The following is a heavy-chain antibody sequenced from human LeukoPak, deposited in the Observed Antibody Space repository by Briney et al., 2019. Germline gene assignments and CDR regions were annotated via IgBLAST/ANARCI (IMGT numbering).Heavy chain of an antibody. D-gene: IGHD1-1*01. CDR3: ATTGTVVDAFDI. CDR1: GFTFSDYY. Sequence: GGSLRLSCAASGFTFSDYYMSWIRQAPGKGLEWVSYISSSGSTIYYADSVKGRFTISRDNAKNSLYLQMSSLRSEDTAVYFCATTGTVVDAFDIWGQGTMVTVSS. V-gene: IGHV3-11*01. J-gene: IGHJ3*02. CDR2: ISSSGSTI.